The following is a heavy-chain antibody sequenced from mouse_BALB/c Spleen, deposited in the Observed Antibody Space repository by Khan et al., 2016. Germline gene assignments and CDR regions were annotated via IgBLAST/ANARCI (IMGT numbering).Heavy chain of an antibody. CDR2: SYPGSGNN. CDR1: GYTFTDYY. CDR3: ARSGTYNNFDY. V-gene: IGHV1-84*02. Sequence: QVQLKESGPELVKPGASVKISCKASGYTFTDYYINWVKQRPGQGLAWIGWSYPGSGNNKYNEKFKGKATLNVDTSSITAYMQLSSLTSEDTAVSFCARSGTYNNFDYWGQGTTLTVSS. D-gene: IGHD3-1*01. J-gene: IGHJ2*01.